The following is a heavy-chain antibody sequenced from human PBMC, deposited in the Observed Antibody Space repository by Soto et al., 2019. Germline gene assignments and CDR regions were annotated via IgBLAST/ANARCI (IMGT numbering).Heavy chain of an antibody. CDR1: GFTFGDYA. CDR2: IRSKASGGTA. D-gene: IGHD3-16*01. J-gene: IGHJ3*02. CDR3: SIDLLGVRAFDN. Sequence: EVQLVESGGDLVQPGRSLRLSCTTSGFTFGDYAVSWLRQAPGKGLEWVSFIRSKASGGTAEYATSVKGRSTISRDDSKSIAYLQMNSLKTEDTAVYYCSIDLLGVRAFDNWGQETMVTVSS. V-gene: IGHV3-49*03.